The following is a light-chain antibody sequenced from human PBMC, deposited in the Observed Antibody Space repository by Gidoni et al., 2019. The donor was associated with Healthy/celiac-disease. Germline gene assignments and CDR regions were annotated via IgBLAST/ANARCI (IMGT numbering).Light chain of an antibody. CDR3: QQYNNWPWT. V-gene: IGKV3-15*01. CDR2: GAS. Sequence: EIAMTQSPATLSVSQGDRDTLSCRASQSVNSNLAWYQQKPGQAPRLLIYGASTRATGIPARFSGSGSGTEFTLTISSLQSEDFAVYYCQQYNNWPWTFGQGTKVEIK. CDR1: QSVNSN. J-gene: IGKJ1*01.